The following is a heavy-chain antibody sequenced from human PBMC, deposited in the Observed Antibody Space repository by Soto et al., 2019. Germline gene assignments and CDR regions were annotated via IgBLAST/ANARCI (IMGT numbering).Heavy chain of an antibody. J-gene: IGHJ6*03. Sequence: EVQLLESGGGLVQPGGSLRLSCAASGFTFSSYAMSWVRQAPGKGLEWVSAISGSGGSTYYADSVKGRFTISRDNSKNTLYLQMNSLRDEDTAVYYCAKDGIAARRSYYYYYMDVWGKGTTVTVSS. CDR1: GFTFSSYA. D-gene: IGHD6-6*01. V-gene: IGHV3-23*01. CDR2: ISGSGGST. CDR3: AKDGIAARRSYYYYYMDV.